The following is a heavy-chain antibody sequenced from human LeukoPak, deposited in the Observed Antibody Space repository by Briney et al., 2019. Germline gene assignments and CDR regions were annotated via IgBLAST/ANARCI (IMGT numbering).Heavy chain of an antibody. CDR1: GFTFDDYG. CDR2: INWNSASV. J-gene: IGHJ4*02. Sequence: GRSLRLSCEASGFTFDDYGMHWVRQAPGKGLEWVSTINWNSASVGYVDSVKGRITISRDNAKKTLYLQMNSLRPEDTALYYCAKDYGYSSSWYDYWGQGTLVTVSS. CDR3: AKDYGYSSSWYDY. D-gene: IGHD6-13*01. V-gene: IGHV3-9*01.